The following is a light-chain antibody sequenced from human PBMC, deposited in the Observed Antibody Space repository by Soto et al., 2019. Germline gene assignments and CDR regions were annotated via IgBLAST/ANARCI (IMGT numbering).Light chain of an antibody. Sequence: QSALTQPGSVSGSPGQSITISCTGTSSDVGGYNFVSWYQQHPGKAPKLIISDVSNRPSGVSTRFSSSKSGNTASLTISGLQAEDEADYYCSSYTSINTHVFGTGTKVTVL. V-gene: IGLV2-14*01. CDR1: SSDVGGYNF. CDR2: DVS. CDR3: SSYTSINTHV. J-gene: IGLJ1*01.